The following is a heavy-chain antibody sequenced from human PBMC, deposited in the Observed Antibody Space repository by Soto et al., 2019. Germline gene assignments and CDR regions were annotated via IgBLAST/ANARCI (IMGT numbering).Heavy chain of an antibody. J-gene: IGHJ4*02. CDR2: IIANGGT. CDR3: AKDYTVAADPSSVILFDY. Sequence: GGSLRLSCAASGFTFNHYAMSWVRQAPGKGLEWVSIIIANGGTFYADSVKGRFTISRDNSKNTVCLQMSSLRVEDTAIYYCAKDYTVAADPSSVILFDYWGQGALVTVSS. D-gene: IGHD2-15*01. V-gene: IGHV3-23*01. CDR1: GFTFNHYA.